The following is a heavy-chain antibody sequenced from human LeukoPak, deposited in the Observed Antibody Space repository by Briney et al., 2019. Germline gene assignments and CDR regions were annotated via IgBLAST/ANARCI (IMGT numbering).Heavy chain of an antibody. J-gene: IGHJ5*02. Sequence: SETLSLTCTVSGGSINSYYWSWIRQPAGKGMEWIGRIFSSGNTIYNPSLQSRVTMSVDTSKNQFSLRLNSVTAADTAVYYCARSPHRLIGHWFDPWGQGTLVTVSS. CDR2: IFSSGNT. V-gene: IGHV4-4*07. CDR3: ARSPHRLIGHWFDP. D-gene: IGHD3-16*01. CDR1: GGSINSYY.